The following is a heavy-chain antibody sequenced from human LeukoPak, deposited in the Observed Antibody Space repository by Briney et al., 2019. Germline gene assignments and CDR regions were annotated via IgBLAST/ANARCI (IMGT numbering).Heavy chain of an antibody. CDR3: ARSHSNYFDH. V-gene: IGHV1-2*02. CDR2: INPRTGST. CDR1: GYIFIDYY. J-gene: IGHJ4*02. Sequence: GASVKVSCKASGYIFIDYYVHWIRQAPGRSLEWMGLINPRTGSTDYAQMFQDRVTMTRDTSISTASMELMNLTSDDTAVYYCARSHSNYFDHWGQGALVTVSS.